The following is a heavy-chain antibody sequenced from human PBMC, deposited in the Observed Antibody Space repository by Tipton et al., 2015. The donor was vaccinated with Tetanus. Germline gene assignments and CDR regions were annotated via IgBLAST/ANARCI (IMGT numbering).Heavy chain of an antibody. D-gene: IGHD6-19*01. J-gene: IGHJ4*02. CDR3: ARVGLHVVAGTGQYYFDY. Sequence: TLSLTCTVSGGSISSYYWSWIRQPPGKGPEWIGQIHSSGDTNYNYNPSLQSRLTISVDTSKNQFSLNLGSVTAADTAVYYCARVGLHVVAGTGQYYFDYWGRGTLVTVSS. V-gene: IGHV4-59*01. CDR2: IHSSGDT. CDR1: GGSISSYY.